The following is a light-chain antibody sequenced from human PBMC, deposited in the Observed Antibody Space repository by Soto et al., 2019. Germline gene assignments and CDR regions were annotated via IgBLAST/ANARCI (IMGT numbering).Light chain of an antibody. CDR2: DAT. V-gene: IGKV3-11*01. CDR1: QSISRY. Sequence: EIALTQSPATLSLSPRERATLSCRASQSISRYLAWYQQKPGQAPSLLIYDATNRATGIPARFSGSGSGTDFTITISRLEPQDFAVYYCQQRGNWPSFGGGTKVEIK. CDR3: QQRGNWPS. J-gene: IGKJ4*01.